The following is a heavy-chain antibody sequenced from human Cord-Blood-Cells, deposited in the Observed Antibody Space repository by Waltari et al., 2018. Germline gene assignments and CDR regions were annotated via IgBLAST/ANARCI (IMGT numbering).Heavy chain of an antibody. V-gene: IGHV1-2*02. CDR3: ATPNWRYWYFDL. D-gene: IGHD1-1*01. Sequence: QVQLVQSGAEVKKPGASVKVSCKASGYTFTGYYMHWVRQAPGQGLEWMGWINPNRGGTNYEQEFQGRVTMTRDTSTRAAYMELSRLRSDDTAVYYCATPNWRYWYFDLWGRGTLVTVSS. CDR2: INPNRGGT. CDR1: GYTFTGYY. J-gene: IGHJ2*01.